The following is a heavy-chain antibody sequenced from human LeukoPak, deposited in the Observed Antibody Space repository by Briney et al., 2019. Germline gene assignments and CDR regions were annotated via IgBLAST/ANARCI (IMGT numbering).Heavy chain of an antibody. CDR2: INPSGGST. D-gene: IGHD1-7*01. J-gene: IGHJ4*02. V-gene: IGHV1-46*01. CDR1: GYTCTSYY. CDR3: ARVRRITGTMYYFDY. Sequence: ASVKVSCKASGYTCTSYYMHWVRQAPGQGLEWMGIINPSGGSTSYAQKFQGRVTMTRDTSTSTVYMELSSLRSEDTAVYYCARVRRITGTMYYFDYWGQGTLVTVSS.